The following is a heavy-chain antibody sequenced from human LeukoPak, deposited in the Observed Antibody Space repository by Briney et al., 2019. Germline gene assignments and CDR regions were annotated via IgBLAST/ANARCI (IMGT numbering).Heavy chain of an antibody. CDR3: ARVAYRYSINDWSRTGLGAYATKYYYYMDV. D-gene: IGHD3-9*01. CDR2: INHNGGT. Sequence: PSETLSLTCAVYGGSFSDYSWTWIRQAPGEGLEWIGEINHNGGTNHNPSLVSRVIMSVDTSKNQFSPKVSSVTAADTAVYYCARVAYRYSINDWSRTGLGAYATKYYYYMDVWGKGTTVTVSS. CDR1: GGSFSDYS. J-gene: IGHJ6*03. V-gene: IGHV4-34*01.